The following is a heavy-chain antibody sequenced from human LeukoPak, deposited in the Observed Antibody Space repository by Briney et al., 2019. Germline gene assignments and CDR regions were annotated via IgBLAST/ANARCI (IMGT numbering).Heavy chain of an antibody. D-gene: IGHD3-10*01. CDR1: GSSITIYY. Sequence: SETLSLTCTVSGSSITIYYWSWIRQPPGKGLEWIGYIYYSGSTNYNPSLKSRVTISVDTSKNQFSLKLSSVTAADTAVYYCARGPLMVRGVFQHWGQGTLVTVSS. V-gene: IGHV4-59*12. J-gene: IGHJ1*01. CDR3: ARGPLMVRGVFQH. CDR2: IYYSGST.